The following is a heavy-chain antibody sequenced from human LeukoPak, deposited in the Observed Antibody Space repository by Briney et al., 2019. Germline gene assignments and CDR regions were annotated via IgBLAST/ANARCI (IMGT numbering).Heavy chain of an antibody. D-gene: IGHD2-2*01. J-gene: IGHJ6*02. CDR2: ISYDGNNK. V-gene: IGHV3-30-3*01. CDR3: ARDKPNFVVPAAHYYYGMDV. CDR1: GFTFSSYA. Sequence: GGSLRLSCAASGFTFSSYAMEWVRQAPGKGLEWVAVISYDGNNKFYADSVKGRFTISRDNSKNTLYLQMNSLRAEDTAVYYCARDKPNFVVPAAHYYYGMDVWGQGTTVTVSS.